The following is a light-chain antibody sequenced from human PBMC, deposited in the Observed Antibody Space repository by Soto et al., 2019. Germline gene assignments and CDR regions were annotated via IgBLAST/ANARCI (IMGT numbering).Light chain of an antibody. CDR3: QQRSDWPWT. J-gene: IGKJ1*01. Sequence: EIVLTQSPGPLSLSPGERATLSCRASQSVSSYLAWYQQKPGQAPRLLMYEASNRATGIPARFSGGGSGTDFTLTISSLEPEDFAVYYCQQRSDWPWTFGQGTKVDIK. V-gene: IGKV3-11*01. CDR1: QSVSSY. CDR2: EAS.